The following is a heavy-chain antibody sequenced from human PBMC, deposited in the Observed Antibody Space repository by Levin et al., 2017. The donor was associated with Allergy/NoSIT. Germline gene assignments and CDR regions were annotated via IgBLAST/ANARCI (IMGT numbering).Heavy chain of an antibody. D-gene: IGHD4-17*01. CDR1: GFTFSSYG. Sequence: GGSLRLSCAASGFTFSSYGMHWVRQAPGKGLEWVAVISYDGSNKYYADSVKGRFTISRDNSKNTLYLQMNSLRAEDTAVYYCAKLHGDYGNAFDIWGQGTMVTVSS. CDR3: AKLHGDYGNAFDI. CDR2: ISYDGSNK. J-gene: IGHJ3*02. V-gene: IGHV3-30*18.